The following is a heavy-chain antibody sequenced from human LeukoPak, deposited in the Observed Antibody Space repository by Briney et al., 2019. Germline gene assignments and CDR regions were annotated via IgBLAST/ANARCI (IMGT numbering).Heavy chain of an antibody. CDR1: GYIFTSYY. D-gene: IGHD2-15*01. CDR2: INPNNGGT. Sequence: ASVKVSCKASGYIFTSYYIHWVGQAPGQGLEWMGWINPNNGGTKYIQKFQGRVTMTRDTSISTAYMELRRLTSDDTAVYYCATHFSGAGCNGGSSALDIWGQGTTVTVSS. V-gene: IGHV1-2*02. CDR3: ATHFSGAGCNGGSSALDI. J-gene: IGHJ3*02.